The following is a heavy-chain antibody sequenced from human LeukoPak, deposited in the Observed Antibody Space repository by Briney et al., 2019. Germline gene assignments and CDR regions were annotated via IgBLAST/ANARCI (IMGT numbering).Heavy chain of an antibody. V-gene: IGHV1-2*04. D-gene: IGHD5-12*01. CDR1: GYTFTGYY. CDR2: INPNSGGT. J-gene: IGHJ6*02. CDR3: ATSPYDSESDYYYGMDV. Sequence: ASVKVSCKASGYTFTGYYMHWVRQAPGQGLEWMGWINPNSGGTNYAQKFQGWVTMTRDTSISTAYMELSRLRSDDTAVYYCATSPYDSESDYYYGMDVWGQGTTVTVSS.